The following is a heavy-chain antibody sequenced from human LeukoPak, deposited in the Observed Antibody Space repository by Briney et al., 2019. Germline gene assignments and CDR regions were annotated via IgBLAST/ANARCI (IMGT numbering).Heavy chain of an antibody. Sequence: SQTLSLTCDISGDSVSSNSASWTWIRRSPSRGLEWLGRTYYRSKWYNDYAVSVKSRITINPDTSRSHFSLQLSSVAPEDTAVYYCVRGFYTMSVWGQGTTVTVSS. J-gene: IGHJ6*02. V-gene: IGHV6-1*01. CDR3: VRGFYTMSV. CDR2: TYYRSKWYN. CDR1: GDSVSSNSAS. D-gene: IGHD3-22*01.